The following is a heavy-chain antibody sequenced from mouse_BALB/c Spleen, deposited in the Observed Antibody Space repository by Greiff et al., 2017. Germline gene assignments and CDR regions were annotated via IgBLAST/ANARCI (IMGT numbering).Heavy chain of an antibody. J-gene: IGHJ3*01. Sequence: QVQLQQSGAELVKPGASVKLSCKASGYTFTSYSMYWVKQRPGQGLEWIGEINPSNGGTNFNEKFKSKATLTVDKSSSTAYMQLSSLTSEDSAVYYCTRSRGNYSWFAYWGQGTLVTVSA. D-gene: IGHD2-1*01. CDR1: GYTFTSYS. CDR3: TRSRGNYSWFAY. V-gene: IGHV1S81*02. CDR2: INPSNGGT.